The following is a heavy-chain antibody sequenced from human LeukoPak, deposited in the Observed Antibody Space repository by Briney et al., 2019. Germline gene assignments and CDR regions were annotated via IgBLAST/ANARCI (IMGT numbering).Heavy chain of an antibody. J-gene: IGHJ6*03. Sequence: SETLSLTCAVYGGSFSGYYWSWIRQPPGEGLEWIGEINHSGSTNYNPSLKSRVTISVDTSKNQFSLKLSSVTAADTAVYYCARTPQDFYYMDVWGKGTTVTVSS. CDR1: GGSFSGYY. D-gene: IGHD2-15*01. CDR2: INHSGST. CDR3: ARTPQDFYYMDV. V-gene: IGHV4-34*01.